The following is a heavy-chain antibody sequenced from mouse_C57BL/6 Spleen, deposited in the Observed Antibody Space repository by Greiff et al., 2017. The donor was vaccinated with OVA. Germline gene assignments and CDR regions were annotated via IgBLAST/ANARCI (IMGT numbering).Heavy chain of an antibody. D-gene: IGHD1-1*01. CDR3: ARDYYGSGMDY. Sequence: EVKLQESGPGLVKPSQSLSLTCSVTGYSITSGYYWNWIRQFPGNKLEWMGYISYDGSNNYNPSLKNRISITRDTSKNQFFLKLNSVTTEDTATYYCARDYYGSGMDYWGQGTSVSVSS. CDR2: ISYDGSN. V-gene: IGHV3-6*01. J-gene: IGHJ4*01. CDR1: GYSITSGYY.